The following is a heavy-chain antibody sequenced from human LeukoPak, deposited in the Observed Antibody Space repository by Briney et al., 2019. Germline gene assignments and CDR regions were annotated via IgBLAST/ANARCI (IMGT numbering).Heavy chain of an antibody. J-gene: IGHJ4*02. V-gene: IGHV3-30*18. CDR1: GFTFSSYG. Sequence: GRSLRLSCAASGFTFSSYGMHWVRLAPGKGLEWEAGIPYDGSNKYFADSVKGRFTISRDNSKNTLYLQMNSLRAEDTAVYYCAKEGRAAAAYYFDYWGQGTLVTVSS. CDR2: IPYDGSNK. D-gene: IGHD6-13*01. CDR3: AKEGRAAAAYYFDY.